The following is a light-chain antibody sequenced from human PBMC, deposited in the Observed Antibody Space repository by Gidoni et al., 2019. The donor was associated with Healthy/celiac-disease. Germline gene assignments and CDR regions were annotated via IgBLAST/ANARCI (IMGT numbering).Light chain of an antibody. V-gene: IGKV1-39*01. Sequence: IQTTQSPSSLSASVGGRVTITCRSSQRIIIYLNWYQQKPGTSPTHLIYAASSLQSWVPSRCSGSGSGRDFTLTISSMQPEEYATYYCQQSYSTPRFGQXTKLEIK. CDR3: QQSYSTPR. CDR2: AAS. J-gene: IGKJ2*03. CDR1: QRIIIY.